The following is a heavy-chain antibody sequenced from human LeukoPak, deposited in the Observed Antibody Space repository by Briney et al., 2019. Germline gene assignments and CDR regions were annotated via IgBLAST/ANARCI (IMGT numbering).Heavy chain of an antibody. CDR1: GYTFTSYY. V-gene: IGHV1-46*01. Sequence: ASVKVSCKASGYTFTSYYMHWVRQAPGQGLEWMGIINPSGGSTSYAQKFQGRVTMTRDTSTSTVYMKLSSLRSEDTAVYYCAKPVVTEGYYFDYWGQGTLVTVSS. CDR3: AKPVVTEGYYFDY. D-gene: IGHD4-23*01. J-gene: IGHJ4*02. CDR2: INPSGGST.